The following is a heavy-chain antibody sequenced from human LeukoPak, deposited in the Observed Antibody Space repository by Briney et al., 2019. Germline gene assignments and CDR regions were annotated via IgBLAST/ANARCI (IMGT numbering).Heavy chain of an antibody. D-gene: IGHD4-17*01. CDR3: AKDLYYGDYVFDC. Sequence: GGSLRLSCAASGFTFSSYGMHWVRQAPGKGLEWVAFIRYDGSNKYYADSVKGRFTISRDNSKNTLYLQMNSLRAEDTAVYYCAKDLYYGDYVFDCWGQGTLVTVSS. J-gene: IGHJ4*02. CDR1: GFTFSSYG. V-gene: IGHV3-30*02. CDR2: IRYDGSNK.